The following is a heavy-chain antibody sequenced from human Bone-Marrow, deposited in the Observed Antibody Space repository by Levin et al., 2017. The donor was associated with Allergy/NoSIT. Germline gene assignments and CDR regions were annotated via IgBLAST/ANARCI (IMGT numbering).Heavy chain of an antibody. V-gene: IGHV2-5*02. Sequence: SGPTLVKPKQTLTLTCTFSGFSLSTSGVGVGWIRQPPGKALEWLALIYWDDDLRYSPSLQRRLTITKDTSKNQVVLTMTNMAPADTGTYFCAHSQSLRPGLPGYNYRPFDFWGQGTLVIVSS. J-gene: IGHJ4*02. D-gene: IGHD5-18*01. CDR1: GFSLSTSGVG. CDR2: IYWDDDL. CDR3: AHSQSLRPGLPGYNYRPFDF.